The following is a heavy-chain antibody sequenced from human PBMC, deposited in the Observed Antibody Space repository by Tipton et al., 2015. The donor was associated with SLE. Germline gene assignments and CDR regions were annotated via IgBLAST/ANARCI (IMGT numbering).Heavy chain of an antibody. Sequence: TLSLTCTVSGDTIDGNTYFWDWIRQPPGKGLMLIGSISYSGATSYNPSLKSRVTISVDTSKNHFSLTLKSVTAADTAVYFCARGELREGFDPWGQGTLVTVAA. V-gene: IGHV4-39*07. D-gene: IGHD1-1*01. CDR2: ISYSGAT. CDR3: ARGELREGFDP. CDR1: GDTIDGNTYF. J-gene: IGHJ5*02.